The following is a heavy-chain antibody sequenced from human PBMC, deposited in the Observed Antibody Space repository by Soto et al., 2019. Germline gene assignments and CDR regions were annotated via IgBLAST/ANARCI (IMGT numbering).Heavy chain of an antibody. D-gene: IGHD5-12*01. J-gene: IGHJ3*02. V-gene: IGHV3-30*03. Sequence: VAAISFAGRNKYYADSVKGRFTISRDNSKDTLYLQMNSLRVEDMAVYYCARTPRGGLVATIADNWGQGTMVTVSS. CDR3: ARTPRGGLVATIADN. CDR2: ISFAGRNK.